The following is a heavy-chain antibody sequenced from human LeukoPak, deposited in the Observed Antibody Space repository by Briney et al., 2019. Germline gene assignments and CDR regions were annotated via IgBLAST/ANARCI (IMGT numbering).Heavy chain of an antibody. CDR2: ISAGSTMI. V-gene: IGHV3-48*04. D-gene: IGHD3-10*01. CDR3: ARDVWVRGITWFDP. CDR1: GFTFSDYG. J-gene: IGHJ5*02. Sequence: GGSLTLSCAASGFTFSDYGMNWVRQAPGKGLEWVSYISAGSTMILYANAVKGRFTISRDNTNNSLYLQMNSLRAEDTAVYHCARDVWVRGITWFDPWGQGTLVTVST.